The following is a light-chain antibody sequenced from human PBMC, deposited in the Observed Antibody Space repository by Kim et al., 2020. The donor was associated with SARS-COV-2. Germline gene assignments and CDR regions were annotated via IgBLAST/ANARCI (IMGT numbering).Light chain of an antibody. CDR1: QGVYSN. V-gene: IGKV3-15*01. J-gene: IGKJ2*01. CDR3: QQYNKWPV. Sequence: RSVSPGERATRSSRTSQGVYSNSAWYQQKPGQTPRLLIYDASKRATGVPARFSGSGSGTEFTLTISSLQSEDFAVYYCQQYNKWPVFGQGTKLEIK. CDR2: DAS.